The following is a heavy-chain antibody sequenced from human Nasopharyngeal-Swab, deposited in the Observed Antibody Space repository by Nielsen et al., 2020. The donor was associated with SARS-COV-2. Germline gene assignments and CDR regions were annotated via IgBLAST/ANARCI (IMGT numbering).Heavy chain of an antibody. Sequence: ASVKVSCKASGYTFTSYAMNWVRQAPGQGLEWMGIINPSGGSTSYAQKFQGRVTMTRDTSISAAYMELSRLRSDDTAVYYCARDPTSVAGTGDYYYGMDVWGQGTTVTVSS. CDR1: GYTFTSYA. V-gene: IGHV1-46*01. D-gene: IGHD6-19*01. CDR2: INPSGGST. J-gene: IGHJ6*02. CDR3: ARDPTSVAGTGDYYYGMDV.